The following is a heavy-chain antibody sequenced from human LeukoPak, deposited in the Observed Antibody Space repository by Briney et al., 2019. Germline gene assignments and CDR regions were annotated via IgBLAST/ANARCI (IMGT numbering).Heavy chain of an antibody. CDR3: ARHRYADIVATLSPDY. J-gene: IGHJ4*02. Sequence: GESLKISCKGSGYSFTSYWIGWVRQMPGKGLEWMGIIYPGDSDTRYSPSFQGQVTISADKSISTAYLQWSSLKASGTAMYYCARHRYADIVATLSPDYWGQGALVTVSS. CDR1: GYSFTSYW. D-gene: IGHD5-12*01. V-gene: IGHV5-51*01. CDR2: IYPGDSDT.